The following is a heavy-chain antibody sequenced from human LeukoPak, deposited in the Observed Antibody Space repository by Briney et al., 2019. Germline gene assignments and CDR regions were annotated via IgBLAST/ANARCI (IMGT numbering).Heavy chain of an antibody. D-gene: IGHD2-2*01. CDR2: IYYSGST. Sequence: PSETLSLTCTVSGDSISSYYWSWIRQPPGKGPEWIGYIYYSGSTNYNPSLKGRVTISVDTSKNQFSLKLTSVTAADTAVYYCARSLGAQLPPIHWGQGTPVTVSS. CDR3: ARSLGAQLPPIH. CDR1: GDSISSYY. V-gene: IGHV4-59*01. J-gene: IGHJ4*02.